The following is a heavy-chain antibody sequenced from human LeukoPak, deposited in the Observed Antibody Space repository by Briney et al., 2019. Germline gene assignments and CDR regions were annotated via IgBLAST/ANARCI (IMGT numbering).Heavy chain of an antibody. CDR2: INHSGST. CDR1: GGSFSGYY. J-gene: IGHJ5*02. D-gene: IGHD6-13*01. V-gene: IGHV4-34*01. Sequence: SETLSLTCAVYGGSFSGYYWSWIRQPPGKGLEWIGEINHSGSTNYNPSLESRVTISVDTSKNQFSLKLSSVTAADTAVYYCARGLLFFMGSSWPNWFDPWGQGTLVTVSS. CDR3: ARGLLFFMGSSWPNWFDP.